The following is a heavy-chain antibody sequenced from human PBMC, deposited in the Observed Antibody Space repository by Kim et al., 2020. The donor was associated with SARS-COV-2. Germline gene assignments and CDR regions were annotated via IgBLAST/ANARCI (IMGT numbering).Heavy chain of an antibody. Sequence: GGSLRLSCAASGFTFSSYGMHWVRRAPGKGLEWVAVISYDGSNKYYADSVKGRFTISRDNSKNTLYLQMNSLRAEDTAVYYCARDTIRSPFDYWGQGTLVTVSS. J-gene: IGHJ4*02. CDR1: GFTFSSYG. V-gene: IGHV3-33*05. D-gene: IGHD3-9*01. CDR2: ISYDGSNK. CDR3: ARDTIRSPFDY.